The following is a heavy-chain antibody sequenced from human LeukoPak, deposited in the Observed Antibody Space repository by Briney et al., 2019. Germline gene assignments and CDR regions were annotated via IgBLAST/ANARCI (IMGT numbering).Heavy chain of an antibody. CDR3: ARGWGSGSYHNWFDP. Sequence: SGTLSLTCTVSGGSISSYYWSWIRQPPGKGLEWIGYIYYSGSTNYNPSLKSRVTISVDTSKNQFSLKLSSVTAADTAVYYCARGWGSGSYHNWFDPWGQGTLVTVSS. CDR2: IYYSGST. CDR1: GGSISSYY. D-gene: IGHD3-10*01. J-gene: IGHJ5*02. V-gene: IGHV4-59*12.